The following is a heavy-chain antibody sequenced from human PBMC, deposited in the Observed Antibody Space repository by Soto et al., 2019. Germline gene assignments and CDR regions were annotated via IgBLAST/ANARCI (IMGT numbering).Heavy chain of an antibody. Sequence: GASVKVSCKASGGTFSSYAISWVRQAPGQGLEWMGGIIPIFGTANYAQKFQGRVTITADESTSTAYMELSSLRSEDTAVYYCARGIVVEYYYGMDVWGQGTTVTVSS. CDR2: IIPIFGTA. CDR3: ARGIVVEYYYGMDV. CDR1: GGTFSSYA. D-gene: IGHD2-15*01. J-gene: IGHJ6*02. V-gene: IGHV1-69*13.